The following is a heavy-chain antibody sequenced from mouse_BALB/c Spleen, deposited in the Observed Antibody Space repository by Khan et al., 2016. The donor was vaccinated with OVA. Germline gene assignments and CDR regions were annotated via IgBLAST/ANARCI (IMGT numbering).Heavy chain of an antibody. D-gene: IGHD2-3*01. V-gene: IGHV14-1*02. Sequence: VQLQQSGAELVRPGALVKLSCKASGFNIKDYYIHWVKQRPEQGLEWIGWIDPENGNNIYDPKFLGKASITVDTSSKTAYLQLSSLTSEDTAVYYCTIDGSSPWFAYWGQGTLVTVSA. CDR3: TIDGSSPWFAY. J-gene: IGHJ3*01. CDR2: IDPENGNN. CDR1: GFNIKDYY.